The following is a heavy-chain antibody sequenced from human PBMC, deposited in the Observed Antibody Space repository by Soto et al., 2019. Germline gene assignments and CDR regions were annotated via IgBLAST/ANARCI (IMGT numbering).Heavy chain of an antibody. Sequence: EVQLVESGGGLVKPGGSLRLSCAASGFTFISYSMNWVRQAPGKGLEWVSSISSSSSYIYYADSVKGRFTISRDNAKNSLYLQMNSLRAEDTAVYYCARVGKSYYGSGSSFDYWGQGTLVTVSS. CDR3: ARVGKSYYGSGSSFDY. V-gene: IGHV3-21*01. CDR1: GFTFISYS. J-gene: IGHJ4*02. D-gene: IGHD3-10*01. CDR2: ISSSSSYI.